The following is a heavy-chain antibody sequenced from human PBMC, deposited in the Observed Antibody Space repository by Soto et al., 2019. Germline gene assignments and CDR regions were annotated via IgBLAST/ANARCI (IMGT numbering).Heavy chain of an antibody. V-gene: IGHV3-7*01. CDR1: GFTFTNSW. J-gene: IGHJ4*02. CDR2: IKPDGREK. Sequence: EVQLVESGGGLVQPGGSLRLSCAASGFTFTNSWMSWLSQAPGKGLEWVANIKPDGREKYYVDSVKGRFTISRDNAKNSLSLLMDGLRVEDTALYYCARDGSGWSAYWGQGTLVTVS. D-gene: IGHD6-19*01. CDR3: ARDGSGWSAY.